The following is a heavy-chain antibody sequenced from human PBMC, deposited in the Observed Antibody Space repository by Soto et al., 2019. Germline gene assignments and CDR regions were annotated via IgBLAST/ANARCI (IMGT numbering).Heavy chain of an antibody. Sequence: PRLSCTTSTFTFSAYAMTWVRQAPGKGLQWVSSLWGSAHSTNYADSVKGRFTISRDNSKNTLYLQVNSLRTEGTATYYCARDPNGDYIGAFHIWGQGIMVTVSS. V-gene: IGHV3-23*01. CDR2: LWGSAHST. CDR1: TFTFSAYA. D-gene: IGHD4-17*01. CDR3: ARDPNGDYIGAFHI. J-gene: IGHJ3*02.